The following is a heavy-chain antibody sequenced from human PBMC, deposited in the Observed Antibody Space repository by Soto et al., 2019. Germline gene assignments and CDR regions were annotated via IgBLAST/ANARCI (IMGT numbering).Heavy chain of an antibody. CDR1: GFTFSEFW. CDR3: ARGAKGAYYVDV. Sequence: EVQLVESGGGLVQPGGSLRLSCAASGFTFSEFWLHWVRQTPGKGLVWASRIKSDGGSTNYADSVKGRFTISRDNAKNTVYLQMDSLRAEDTAVYYCARGAKGAYYVDVWGKGTTVTVSS. V-gene: IGHV3-74*01. CDR2: IKSDGGST. D-gene: IGHD2-21*01. J-gene: IGHJ6*03.